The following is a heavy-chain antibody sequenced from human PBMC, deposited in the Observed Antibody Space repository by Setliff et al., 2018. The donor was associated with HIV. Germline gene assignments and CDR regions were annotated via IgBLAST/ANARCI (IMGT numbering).Heavy chain of an antibody. CDR2: IYYTGST. Sequence: SETLSLTCTVSGGSISSSRSYWGWIRQPPGKGLEWIGTIYYTGSTFYTPSLKSRVTISVDTSKNQFSLRLSSVAAGDTAVYYCAREDYYYYGMDVWGQGTTVTVSS. CDR3: AREDYYYYGMDV. J-gene: IGHJ6*02. V-gene: IGHV4-39*02. CDR1: GGSISSSRSY.